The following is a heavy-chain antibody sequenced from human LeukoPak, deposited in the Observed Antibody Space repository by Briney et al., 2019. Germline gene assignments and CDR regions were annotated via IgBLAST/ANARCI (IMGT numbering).Heavy chain of an antibody. Sequence: ASVKVSCEASGYTFTNYVINWVRQAPGQGLEWMGWISAYNDNTNYVQKFQGRVTMTTDTSTSTAYMELRRLRSDDTAVHYCARELGSGSYPFDYWGQGTLVTVSS. CDR1: GYTFTNYV. D-gene: IGHD3-10*01. CDR2: ISAYNDNT. CDR3: ARELGSGSYPFDY. J-gene: IGHJ4*02. V-gene: IGHV1-18*01.